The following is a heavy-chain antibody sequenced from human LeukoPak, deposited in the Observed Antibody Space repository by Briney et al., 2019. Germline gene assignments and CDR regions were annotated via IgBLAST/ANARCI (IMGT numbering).Heavy chain of an antibody. D-gene: IGHD5-12*01. J-gene: IGHJ4*02. CDR3: ASAIVATDQDPPFDF. CDR1: GFTFSSYG. Sequence: GGSLRLSCAASGFTFSSYGMHWVRQAPGKGLEWVSYISGSGNTIYKADSVKGRFTISRDNAQNSLYLQMNSLRVEDTAVYYCASAIVATDQDPPFDFWGQGTLVTVSS. V-gene: IGHV3-48*04. CDR2: ISGSGNTI.